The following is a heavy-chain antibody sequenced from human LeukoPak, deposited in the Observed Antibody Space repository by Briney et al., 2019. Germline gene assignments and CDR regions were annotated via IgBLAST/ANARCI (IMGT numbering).Heavy chain of an antibody. Sequence: GASVKVSCKASGYTFTSYGISWVRQAPGQGLEWMGWTSAHNDDTNYADTLQGRLTMNTDISTSTAYMELTSLRSDDTAVYYCARDWDSRNDYFDPWGQGTLVIVSS. CDR1: GYTFTSYG. D-gene: IGHD1-1*01. CDR3: ARDWDSRNDYFDP. J-gene: IGHJ4*02. V-gene: IGHV1-18*01. CDR2: TSAHNDDT.